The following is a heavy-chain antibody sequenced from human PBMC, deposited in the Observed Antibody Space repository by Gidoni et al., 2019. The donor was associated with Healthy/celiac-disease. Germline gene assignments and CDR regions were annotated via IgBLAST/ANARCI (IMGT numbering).Heavy chain of an antibody. V-gene: IGHV1-18*01. D-gene: IGHD6-13*01. CDR3: ARSSIAAAGYYYYGMDV. CDR2: ISTYNGNT. J-gene: IGHJ6*02. CDR1: GYTFTSYG. Sequence: QVQLVQSGAEVKKPGASVKVSCKASGYTFTSYGISWVRQAPGQGLEWMGWISTYNGNTNDAQKLQGRVTMTTDTSTSTAYMELRSLRSDDTAVYYCARSSIAAAGYYYYGMDVWGQGTTVTVSS.